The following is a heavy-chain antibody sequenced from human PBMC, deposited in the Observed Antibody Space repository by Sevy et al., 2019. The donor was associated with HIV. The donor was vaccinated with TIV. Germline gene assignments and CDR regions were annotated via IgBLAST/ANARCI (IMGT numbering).Heavy chain of an antibody. CDR2: IMPSGIT. V-gene: IGHV4-34*01. D-gene: IGHD1-26*01. J-gene: IGHJ4*02. CDR1: GGSLSGYY. CDR3: ARGQWEHPF. Sequence: SETLSLTCAVYGGSLSGYYWSWIRQPPGKGLEWIGEIMPSGITNYNRSLKSRVSISIDTSKNQFSLKVNSVTAADTAIYYCARGQWEHPFWGQGTQVTVSS.